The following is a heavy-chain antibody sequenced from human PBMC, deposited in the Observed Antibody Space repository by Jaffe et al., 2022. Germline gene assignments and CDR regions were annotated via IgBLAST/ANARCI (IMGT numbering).Heavy chain of an antibody. V-gene: IGHV3-9*01. CDR2: ISWNSGSI. CDR1: GFTFDDYA. J-gene: IGHJ4*02. Sequence: EVQLVESGGGLVQPGRSLRLSCAASGFTFDDYAMHWVRQAPGKGLEWVSGISWNSGSIGYADSVKGRFTISRDNAKNSLYLQMNSLRAEDTALYYCAARAVAGGIYFDYWGQGTLVTVSS. D-gene: IGHD6-19*01. CDR3: AARAVAGGIYFDY.